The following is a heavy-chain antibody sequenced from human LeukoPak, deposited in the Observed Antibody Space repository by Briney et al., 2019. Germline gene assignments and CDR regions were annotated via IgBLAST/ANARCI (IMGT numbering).Heavy chain of an antibody. J-gene: IGHJ5*02. CDR1: GFTFGNHG. V-gene: IGHV3-30*02. CDR3: SKDLTSDFGGDLDP. CDR2: ITFDGSQK. D-gene: IGHD3-10*01. Sequence: GGSLRLSCAASGFTFGNHGMHWVRQAPGKGLEWVALITFDGSQKYYADSVKGRLTISRDNSKSTVYLQMNSLRAEDTAVYYCSKDLTSDFGGDLDPWGQGTLVTVSS.